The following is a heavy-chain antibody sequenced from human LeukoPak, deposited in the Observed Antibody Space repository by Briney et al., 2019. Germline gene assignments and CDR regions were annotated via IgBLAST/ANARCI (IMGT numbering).Heavy chain of an antibody. V-gene: IGHV3-7*01. CDR1: GFIFSSYW. CDR3: AREQIGLYDY. J-gene: IGHJ4*02. D-gene: IGHD2/OR15-2a*01. CDR2: IKQDGSEK. Sequence: PGGSLRLSCAASGFIFSSYWMSWVRQAPGKGLEWVANIKQDGSEKYYVDSVKGRFTISRDNAKNSLYLQMNSLRAEDTAVYYCAREQIGLYDYWGQGTLVTVSS.